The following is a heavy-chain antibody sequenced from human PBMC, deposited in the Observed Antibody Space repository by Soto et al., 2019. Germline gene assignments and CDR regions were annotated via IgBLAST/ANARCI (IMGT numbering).Heavy chain of an antibody. D-gene: IGHD3-9*01. Sequence: GGSLRLSCAASGFTFGSYGMHWVRQAPGKGLEWVAVISYDGSNKYYADSVKGRFTISRDNSKNTLYLQMNSLSAEDTAVYYCEKDNGYFDWLPAPMDVWGQGTTVTVSS. CDR2: ISYDGSNK. J-gene: IGHJ6*02. CDR1: GFTFGSYG. CDR3: EKDNGYFDWLPAPMDV. V-gene: IGHV3-30*18.